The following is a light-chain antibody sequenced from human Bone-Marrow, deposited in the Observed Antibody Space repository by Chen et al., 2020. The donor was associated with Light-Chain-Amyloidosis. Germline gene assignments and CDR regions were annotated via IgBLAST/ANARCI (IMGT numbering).Light chain of an antibody. CDR1: NSNIGINY. V-gene: IGLV1-51*02. CDR2: ENN. J-gene: IGLJ3*02. CDR3: ATWDSSLTVWM. Sequence: SVLTQPPSVSAAPGQKVTISCSGSNSNIGINYVSWYLQLPGTSPKLLIYENNQRPSEIPDRFSGSKSGTSATLGVAGLQTGDEADYYCATWDSSLTVWMFGGGTKLTVL.